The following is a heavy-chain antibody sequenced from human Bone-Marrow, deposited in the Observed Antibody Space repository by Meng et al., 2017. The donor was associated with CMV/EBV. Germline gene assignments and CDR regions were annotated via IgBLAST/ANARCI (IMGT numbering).Heavy chain of an antibody. Sequence: SGFTFSSYGMHWVRQAPGKGLEWVAVISYDGSNKYYADSVKGRFTISRDNSKNTLYLQMNSLRAEDTAVYYCAKDGYCSGGSCHPDPWGQGTLVTVSS. CDR2: ISYDGSNK. D-gene: IGHD2-15*01. J-gene: IGHJ5*02. CDR1: GFTFSSYG. CDR3: AKDGYCSGGSCHPDP. V-gene: IGHV3-30*18.